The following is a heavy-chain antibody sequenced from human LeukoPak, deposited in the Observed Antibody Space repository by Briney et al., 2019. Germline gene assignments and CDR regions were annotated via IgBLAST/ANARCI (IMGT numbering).Heavy chain of an antibody. Sequence: ASVKVSCKASGYTFSDYYIHWVRRAPGQGLEWMGRINPDSGGTNYAQKFQGRVTMTRDTPISTAYMELSRLRSDDTAVYYCASGYEDYWGQGTLVTVTS. CDR3: ASGYEDY. CDR2: INPDSGGT. J-gene: IGHJ4*02. V-gene: IGHV1-2*06. D-gene: IGHD5-12*01. CDR1: GYTFSDYY.